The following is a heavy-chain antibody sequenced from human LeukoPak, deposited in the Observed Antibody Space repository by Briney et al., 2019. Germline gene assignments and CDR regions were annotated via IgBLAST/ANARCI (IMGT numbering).Heavy chain of an antibody. Sequence: ASVKVSCKASGYTFTSYAMHWVRQAPGQRLEWMGWINAGNGNTKYSQKFQGRVTMTRDTSTSTVYMELSSLRSEDTAVYYCARGSQYDSTPLDYWGQGTLVTVSS. CDR1: GYTFTSYA. CDR2: INAGNGNT. D-gene: IGHD3-22*01. V-gene: IGHV1-3*01. CDR3: ARGSQYDSTPLDY. J-gene: IGHJ4*02.